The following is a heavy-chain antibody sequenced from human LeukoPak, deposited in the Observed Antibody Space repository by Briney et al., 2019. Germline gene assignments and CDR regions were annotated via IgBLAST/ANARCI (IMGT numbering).Heavy chain of an antibody. D-gene: IGHD2-2*01. V-gene: IGHV1-2*02. CDR2: INPNSGGT. CDR1: GYTFTGYY. J-gene: IGHJ3*02. CDR3: AREDCSSTSCLDAFDI. Sequence: ASVRFSCKASGYTFTGYYMHWVRQAPGQGLEWMGWINPNSGGTNYAQKFQGRVTMTRDTSISTAYMELSRLRSDDTAVYYCAREDCSSTSCLDAFDIWGQGAMVTVSS.